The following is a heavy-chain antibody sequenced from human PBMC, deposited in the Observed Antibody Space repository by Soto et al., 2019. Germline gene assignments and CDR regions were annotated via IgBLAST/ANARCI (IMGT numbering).Heavy chain of an antibody. CDR1: GGSISSSSYY. Sequence: QLQLQESGPGLVKPSETLSLTCTVSGGSISSSSYYWGWIRQPPGKGLEWIGSIYYSGSTYYNPSLKSRVTKAVDTSKKQFPLKLSSATAADTAVYYCGGGYCSGGSCYPLDYWGQGTLVTVSS. V-gene: IGHV4-39*01. J-gene: IGHJ4*02. CDR3: GGGYCSGGSCYPLDY. D-gene: IGHD2-15*01. CDR2: IYYSGST.